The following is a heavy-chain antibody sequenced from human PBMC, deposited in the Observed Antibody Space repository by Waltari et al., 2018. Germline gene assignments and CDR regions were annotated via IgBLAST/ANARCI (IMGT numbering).Heavy chain of an antibody. J-gene: IGHJ4*02. V-gene: IGHV1-69*08. CDR3: ARGGEPEVAGLDY. CDR1: GGTFSSYS. CDR2: IIPILGTT. Sequence: QVQLVQSGAEVKKPGSSVKVSCKASGGTFSSYSISWVRQAPGQGLEWMGRIIPILGTTNYAQKFQGRVTVTAEKSTSTAYMELSSLRSEDTAVYYCARGGEPEVAGLDYWGQGTLVIVSS. D-gene: IGHD6-19*01.